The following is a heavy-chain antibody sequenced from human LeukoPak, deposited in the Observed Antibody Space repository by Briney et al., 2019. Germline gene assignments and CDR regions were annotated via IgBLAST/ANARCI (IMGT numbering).Heavy chain of an antibody. V-gene: IGHV3-48*02. CDR1: GFTFSTYS. Sequence: GGSLRLSCAASGFTFSTYSMNWVRQAPGKGLEWVSYISSSSRAIYYADSVKGRFTISRDNAKNSLYLQMNSLRHEDTAVYYCARKSDYDSSGYHIWFDLWGQGTLVTVSS. CDR2: ISSSSRAI. J-gene: IGHJ5*02. CDR3: ARKSDYDSSGYHIWFDL. D-gene: IGHD3-22*01.